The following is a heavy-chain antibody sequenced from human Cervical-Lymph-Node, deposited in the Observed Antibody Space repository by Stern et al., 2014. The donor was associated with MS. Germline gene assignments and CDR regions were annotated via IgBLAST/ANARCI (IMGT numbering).Heavy chain of an antibody. CDR2: AYYSGTT. D-gene: IGHD4/OR15-4a*01. Sequence: QLQLQESGPGLVTPSETLSLMCTVSGGSISSSAYHWAWIRQPPGKGLEWMGSAYYSGTTSYNPPLKSRVTMSVDTSKNQFFLRLSSVTAEDTAVYYCARLEAGTMVTTSISFDIWGQGTMVIVSS. J-gene: IGHJ3*02. V-gene: IGHV4-39*01. CDR3: ARLEAGTMVTTSISFDI. CDR1: GGSISSSAYH.